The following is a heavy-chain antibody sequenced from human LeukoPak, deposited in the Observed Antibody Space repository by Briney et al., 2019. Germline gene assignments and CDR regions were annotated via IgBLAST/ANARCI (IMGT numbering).Heavy chain of an antibody. CDR3: ARGGVAGGNDY. V-gene: IGHV3-74*01. J-gene: IGHJ4*02. Sequence: PGGSLTLSCAASGFTFSRHWMHWVRQAPGKGLEWLSFINSDGSTTSHAESVKGRFTISRDNAKNTLHLQMNSLRAEDTAVYYCARGGVAGGNDYWGQGTLVTVSS. D-gene: IGHD3-10*01. CDR1: GFTFSRHW. CDR2: INSDGSTT.